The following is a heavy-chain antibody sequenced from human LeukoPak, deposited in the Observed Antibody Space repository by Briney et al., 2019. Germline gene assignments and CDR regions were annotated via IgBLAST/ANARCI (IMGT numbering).Heavy chain of an antibody. CDR3: ASGYYESSGYYYPFDY. CDR1: GGSISSSSYY. Sequence: PSETLSLTCTVSGGSISSSSYYWGWIRQPPGKGLERIGSIYYSGSTYYNPSLKSRVTISVDTSKNQFSLKLSSVTAADTAVYYCASGYYESSGYYYPFDYWGQGTLVTVYS. V-gene: IGHV4-39*01. D-gene: IGHD3-22*01. J-gene: IGHJ4*02. CDR2: IYYSGST.